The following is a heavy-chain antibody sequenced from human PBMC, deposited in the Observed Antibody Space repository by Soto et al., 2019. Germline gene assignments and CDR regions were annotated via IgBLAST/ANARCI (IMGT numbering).Heavy chain of an antibody. V-gene: IGHV3-23*01. CDR1: GFTFGSYA. J-gene: IGHJ4*02. CDR2: VTYSGANT. Sequence: EVQLLESGGGLVQPGGSLRLSCAASGFTFGSYAMSWVRQAPGQGLEWFSLVTYSGANTYYAGSVTGRFTISRDNSRNTLYLQMSSLRVEDTAVYYCATPSLSTGGYSSFDSWGRGTLVTVSS. D-gene: IGHD1-26*01. CDR3: ATPSLSTGGYSSFDS.